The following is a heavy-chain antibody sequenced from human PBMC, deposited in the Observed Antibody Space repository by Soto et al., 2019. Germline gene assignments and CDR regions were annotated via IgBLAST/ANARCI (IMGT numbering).Heavy chain of an antibody. J-gene: IGHJ6*03. CDR1: GYTFTSYG. D-gene: IGHD3-10*01. CDR3: EREDEYGSGSSKYYYNLDV. V-gene: IGHV1-18*01. CDR2: ISAYNGNT. Sequence: QVQLVQSGAEVKKPGASVKVSCKASGYTFTSYGISWVRQAPGQGLEWMGWISAYNGNTNYAQKLQGRVTTTADTSASTASRELRSGRSDDTAVFYWEREDEYGSGSSKYYYNLDVWGKGTTSTVS.